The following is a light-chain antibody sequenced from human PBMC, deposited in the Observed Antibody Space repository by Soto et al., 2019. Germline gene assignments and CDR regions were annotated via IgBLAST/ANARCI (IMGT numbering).Light chain of an antibody. V-gene: IGKV1-5*03. CDR3: QQYNSYSRT. J-gene: IGKJ1*01. CDR2: KAS. Sequence: DLQMTHSPSTLSASVGDRVTITCRASQIITTWLAWYQQKPGKAPKLLIYKASSLKSGVPSRFSGSGSGTEFTLTISSLQPDDFATYYCQQYNSYSRTFGQGTKVDIK. CDR1: QIITTW.